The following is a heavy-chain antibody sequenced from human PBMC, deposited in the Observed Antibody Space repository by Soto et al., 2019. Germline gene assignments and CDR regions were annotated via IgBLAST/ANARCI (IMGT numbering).Heavy chain of an antibody. J-gene: IGHJ5*02. Sequence: SETLSLTXTVSGGSISSYYWSWIRQPPGKGLEWIGYIYYIGSTNYNPSLKSRVTISVDTSKNQFSLKLSSVTAADTAVYYCARGLRRQLLNWFDPWGQGTLVTVSS. V-gene: IGHV4-59*01. CDR1: GGSISSYY. D-gene: IGHD2-2*01. CDR2: IYYIGST. CDR3: ARGLRRQLLNWFDP.